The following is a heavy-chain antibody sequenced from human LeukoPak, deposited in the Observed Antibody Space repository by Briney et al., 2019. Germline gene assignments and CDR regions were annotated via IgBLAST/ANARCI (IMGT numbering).Heavy chain of an antibody. Sequence: GASVKVSCKASGYTFTSYGISWVRQAPGQGLEWMGWISAYNGNTNYAQKLQGRVTMTTDTSTSTAYMELRSLRSDDTAVYYCARDSGEELVSYYYGMDVWGQGTTVTVSS. CDR3: ARDSGEELVSYYYGMDV. D-gene: IGHD6-6*01. J-gene: IGHJ6*02. CDR2: ISAYNGNT. V-gene: IGHV1-18*01. CDR1: GYTFTSYG.